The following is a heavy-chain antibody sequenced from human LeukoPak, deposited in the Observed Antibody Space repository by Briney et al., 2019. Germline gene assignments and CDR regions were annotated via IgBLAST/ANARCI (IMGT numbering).Heavy chain of an antibody. D-gene: IGHD5-12*01. J-gene: IGHJ4*02. V-gene: IGHV4-61*01. CDR1: GGSLSSDNFY. CDR3: ARGVAGYGPYDY. Sequence: PSETLSLTCTVSGGSLSSDNFYWSWIRQPPGKGLEWIGYMYYSGSTNYNPSLKSRVTISLDTPKNQFSLRLNSVTAADTAVYYCARGVAGYGPYDYWGQGTLVTVSS. CDR2: MYYSGST.